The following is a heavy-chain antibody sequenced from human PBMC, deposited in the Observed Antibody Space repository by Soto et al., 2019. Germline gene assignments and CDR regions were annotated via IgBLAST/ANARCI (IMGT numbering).Heavy chain of an antibody. Sequence: SETLSLTCAVYGGSFSGYYWSWIRQPPGKGLEWIGEINHSGSTNYNPSPKSRVTISVDTSKNQFSLKLSSVTAADTAVYYCARGRPLITIFGVVIIRDFGWFDPWGQGTLVTVSS. CDR3: ARGRPLITIFGVVIIRDFGWFDP. V-gene: IGHV4-34*01. CDR1: GGSFSGYY. D-gene: IGHD3-3*01. CDR2: INHSGST. J-gene: IGHJ5*02.